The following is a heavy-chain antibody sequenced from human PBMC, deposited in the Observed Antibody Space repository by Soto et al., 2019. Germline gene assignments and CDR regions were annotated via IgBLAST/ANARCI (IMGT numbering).Heavy chain of an antibody. D-gene: IGHD5-12*01. CDR3: AGGGTCNGYDYSAEDF. J-gene: IGHJ4*02. CDR2: ISAYNGNT. V-gene: IGHV1-18*01. CDR1: GYSFSSYG. Sequence: QVQLVQSGAEVKKPGASVKVSCVASGYSFSSYGISWVRQAPGQGLEWVGWISAYNGNTNYAQRVRGRVTMTTDICTNTDYMLLSCLEADCTADYCCAGGGTCNGYDYSAEDFWGQGTLVTVSS.